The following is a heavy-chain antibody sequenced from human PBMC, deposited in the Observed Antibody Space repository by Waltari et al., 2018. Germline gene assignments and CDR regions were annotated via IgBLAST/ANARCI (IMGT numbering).Heavy chain of an antibody. CDR2: IKSKTDGGTP. D-gene: IGHD7-27*01. V-gene: IGHV3-15*01. CDR1: GFTFSSYA. J-gene: IGHJ3*02. Sequence: VQLVESGGGVVQPGRSLRLSCAASGFTFSSYAMHWVRQAPGKGLEWGGRIKSKTDGGTPNYAAPVKGRFTISRDDSKNILYLQMNSLKTEDTAVYYCTTKTWADAFDIWGQGTMVTVSS. CDR3: TTKTWADAFDI.